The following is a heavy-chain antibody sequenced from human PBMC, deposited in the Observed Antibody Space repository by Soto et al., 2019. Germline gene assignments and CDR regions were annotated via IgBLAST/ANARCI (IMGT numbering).Heavy chain of an antibody. CDR1: GFTFRGFD. D-gene: IGHD6-13*01. CDR2: IGTAGDT. V-gene: IGHV3-13*01. CDR3: AKSQEIGTHFFDS. J-gene: IGHJ4*02. Sequence: GGSLRLSCEASGFTFRGFDMHWVRQPTGKGLEWVSSIGTAGDTYYAVSVKGRFTISRDNAKNSLSLQMNSLRAGDMAVYFCAKSQEIGTHFFDSWGQGTQVTVSS.